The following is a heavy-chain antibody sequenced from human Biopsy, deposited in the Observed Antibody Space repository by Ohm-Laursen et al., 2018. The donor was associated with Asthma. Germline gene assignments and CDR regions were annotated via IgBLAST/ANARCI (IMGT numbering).Heavy chain of an antibody. V-gene: IGHV4-31*03. CDR1: YGSITRGCYY. J-gene: IGHJ4*02. D-gene: IGHD3-22*01. CDR3: ARAQDYYDSRGYYRSFDY. CDR2: IYYSGST. Sequence: TLSLTCTVSYGSITRGCYYWTWIRQHPGKGLEWLGFIYYSGSTYYNPSLKSRVSISIDTSKNQFSLKLSSVTAADTAVYYCARAQDYYDSRGYYRSFDYWGQGTLVTVSS.